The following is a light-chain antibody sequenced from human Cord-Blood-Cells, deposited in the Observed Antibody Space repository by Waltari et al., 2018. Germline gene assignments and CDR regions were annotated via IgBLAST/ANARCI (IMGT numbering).Light chain of an antibody. CDR3: QQSYSTPLT. Sequence: DIKMTQSPSSLSASLGDRVTITCRESQSISSYLNWYKQKPGKAPKLLMYAASSLQSGVPSRFSGSGSCTDYSLIISSMQPEDFATYYCQQSYSTPLTFGGGTKVEIK. J-gene: IGKJ4*01. CDR1: QSISSY. V-gene: IGKV1-39*01. CDR2: AAS.